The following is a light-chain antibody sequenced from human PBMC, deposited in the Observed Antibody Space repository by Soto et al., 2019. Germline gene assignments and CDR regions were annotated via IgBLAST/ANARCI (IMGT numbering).Light chain of an antibody. V-gene: IGKV3-11*01. Sequence: EIVLTQSPATLSLSPGDRAALSCRAGQAVTNLAWYQHKPGQAPRLLIYHASTTATGIPARFSGSGSGTDFTLSISSLEPEDFALYYCQQYSSWLCSFGGGTRVEIK. J-gene: IGKJ4*01. CDR2: HAS. CDR3: QQYSSWLCS. CDR1: QAVTN.